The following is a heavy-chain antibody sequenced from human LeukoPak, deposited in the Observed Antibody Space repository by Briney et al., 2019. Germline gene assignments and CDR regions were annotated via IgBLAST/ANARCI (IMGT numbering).Heavy chain of an antibody. D-gene: IGHD2-21*01. CDR3: ATYYRASSFDY. CDR1: GGSISSSSYC. J-gene: IGHJ4*02. CDR2: IYYSGST. V-gene: IGHV4-39*01. Sequence: SETLSLTCTVSGGSISSSSYCWGWIRQPPGKGLEWIGSIYYSGSTYYNPSLKSRVTISVDTSKNQFSLKLSSVTAADTAVYYCATYYRASSFDYWGQGTLVTVSS.